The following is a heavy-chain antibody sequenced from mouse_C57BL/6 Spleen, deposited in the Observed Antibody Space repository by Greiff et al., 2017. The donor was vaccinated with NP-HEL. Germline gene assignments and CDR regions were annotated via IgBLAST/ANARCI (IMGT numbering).Heavy chain of an antibody. CDR1: GYAFSSSW. D-gene: IGHD1-1*01. Sequence: VQLQQSGPELVKPGASVKISCKASGYAFSSSWMNWVKQRPGKGLEWIGRIYPGDGDTNYNGKFKGKATLTADTSSSTAYMQLSSLTSEDSAVYFCARGEELLRYRYYAMDYWGQGTSVTVSS. J-gene: IGHJ4*01. V-gene: IGHV1-82*01. CDR3: ARGEELLRYRYYAMDY. CDR2: IYPGDGDT.